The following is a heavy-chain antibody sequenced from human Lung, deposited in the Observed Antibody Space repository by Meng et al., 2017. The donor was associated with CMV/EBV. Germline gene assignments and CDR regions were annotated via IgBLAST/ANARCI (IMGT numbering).Heavy chain of an antibody. CDR2: VPHRGSS. D-gene: IGHD3-10*01. CDR3: LRRSGGSV. V-gene: IGHV4-4*02. CDR1: GDSITNHNW. Sequence: QVQFRESGPALVKPSATLSLTCAVSGDSITNHNWWAWVRQPPGKGLEWIGEVPHRGSSAYNPSLKGRVSMSIDKSKNQFSLKLTSVTAADTAVYHCLRRSGGSVWGQGTLVTVSS. J-gene: IGHJ1*01.